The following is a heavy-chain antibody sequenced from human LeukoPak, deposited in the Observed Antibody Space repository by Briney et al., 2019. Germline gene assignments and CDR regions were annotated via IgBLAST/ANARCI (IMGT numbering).Heavy chain of an antibody. CDR1: GGSISSGSYY. CDR2: IYYSGST. Sequence: SETLSLTCTVSGGSISSGSYYWSWIRQPAGKGLEWIGYIYYSGSTNYNPSLKSRVTISVDTSKNQFSLKLSSVTAADTAVYYCAREGTYYDILTGYYRVPYFDYWGQGTLVTVSS. J-gene: IGHJ4*02. V-gene: IGHV4-61*10. D-gene: IGHD3-9*01. CDR3: AREGTYYDILTGYYRVPYFDY.